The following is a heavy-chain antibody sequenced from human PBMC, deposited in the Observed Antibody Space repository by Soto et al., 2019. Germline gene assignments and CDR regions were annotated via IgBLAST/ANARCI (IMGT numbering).Heavy chain of an antibody. CDR2: IYWNDDK. CDR1: GFSLSTSGVG. CDR3: AHRLHPNIVVVVENENWFDP. D-gene: IGHD2-15*01. V-gene: IGHV2-5*01. J-gene: IGHJ5*02. Sequence: QITLKESGPTLVKPTQTLTLTCTFSGFSLSTSGVGVGWIRQPPGKALEWLALIYWNDDKRYSPSLKSRLTITKDTSKNQVVLTMTNMDPVDTATYYCAHRLHPNIVVVVENENWFDPWGQGTLVTVSS.